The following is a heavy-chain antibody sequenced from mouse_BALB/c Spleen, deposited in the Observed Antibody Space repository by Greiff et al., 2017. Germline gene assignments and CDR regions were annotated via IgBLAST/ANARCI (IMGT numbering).Heavy chain of an antibody. CDR3: ARVGENAMDY. CDR2: ISSGSSTI. V-gene: IGHV5-17*02. CDR1: GFTFSSFG. Sequence: EVHLVESGGGLVQPGGSRKLSCAASGFTFSSFGMHWVRQAPEKGLEWVAYISSGSSTIYYADTVKGRFTISRDNPKNTLFLQMTSLRSEDTAMYYCARVGENAMDYWGQGTSVTVSS. J-gene: IGHJ4*01.